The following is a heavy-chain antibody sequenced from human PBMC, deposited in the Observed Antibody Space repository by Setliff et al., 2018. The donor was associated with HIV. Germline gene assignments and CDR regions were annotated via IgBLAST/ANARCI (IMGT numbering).Heavy chain of an antibody. J-gene: IGHJ4*02. CDR1: GGSLSGYH. CDR2: IYHSGST. CDR3: ARGGLGDGYNRDS. D-gene: IGHD5-12*01. V-gene: IGHV4-34*01. Sequence: SETLSLTCAVYGGSLSGYHWSWIRQSPEKGLEWIGEIYHSGSTNYNPSLKSRVTISIDRSKNQFSLKLNSVTAADTAVYYCARGGLGDGYNRDSWGQGTLVTVSS.